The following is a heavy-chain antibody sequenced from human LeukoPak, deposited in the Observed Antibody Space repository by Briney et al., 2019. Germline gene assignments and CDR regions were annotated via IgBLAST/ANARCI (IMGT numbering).Heavy chain of an antibody. D-gene: IGHD4-17*01. Sequence: PSETLSLTCAVYGGSFSDYFWNWIRQPPGKGLEWIGEINHGGGTRYNPSLKRRATISVDTSKKQFSLNLTSVTAADTAVYYCARGEDGTGDYRPTYFDSWGQGTLVTVSS. V-gene: IGHV4-34*01. J-gene: IGHJ4*02. CDR1: GGSFSDYF. CDR2: INHGGGT. CDR3: ARGEDGTGDYRPTYFDS.